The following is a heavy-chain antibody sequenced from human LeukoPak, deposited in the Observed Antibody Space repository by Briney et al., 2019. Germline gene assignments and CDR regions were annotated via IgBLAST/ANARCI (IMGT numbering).Heavy chain of an antibody. Sequence: PGGSLRLSWAASGFTFSSHWMSWVRQAPGKGLEWVANIKQKCGEKYYVDSVKGRFTISGDNVKNSLYLQMNSLRAEDTAVYYCARGYCSGGSCSRRFDYWGQGTLVTVSS. CDR1: GFTFSSHW. D-gene: IGHD2-15*01. CDR3: ARGYCSGGSCSRRFDY. CDR2: IKQKCGEK. J-gene: IGHJ4*02. V-gene: IGHV3-7*01.